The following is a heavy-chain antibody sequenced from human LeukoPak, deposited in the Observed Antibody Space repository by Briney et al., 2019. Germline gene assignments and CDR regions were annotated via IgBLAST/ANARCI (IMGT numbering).Heavy chain of an antibody. CDR1: GITFSTSD. J-gene: IGHJ6*02. V-gene: IGHV3-13*01. Sequence: GSLRLSCEASGITFSTSDMHWVRQAPGKGLEWVSVIGTAGDTYYADSVKGRFTISRENAKNSLYLQMNSLRAGDTAVYYCARGSVRVGMDDWGQGTTVTVSS. D-gene: IGHD6-13*01. CDR2: IGTAGDT. CDR3: ARGSVRVGMDD.